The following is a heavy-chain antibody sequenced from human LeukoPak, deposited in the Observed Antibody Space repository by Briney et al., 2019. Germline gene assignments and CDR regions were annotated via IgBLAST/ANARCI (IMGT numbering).Heavy chain of an antibody. V-gene: IGHV1-69*13. CDR2: IIPIFGTA. J-gene: IGHJ4*02. D-gene: IGHD6-13*01. CDR3: ASSNSSSWSLDY. Sequence: ASVKVSCKASGGTFSSYAISWVRQAPGQGLEWMGGIIPIFGTANYAQKFQGRVTITADGSTSTAHMELSSLRSEDTAVYYCASSNSSSWSLDYWGQGTLVTVSS. CDR1: GGTFSSYA.